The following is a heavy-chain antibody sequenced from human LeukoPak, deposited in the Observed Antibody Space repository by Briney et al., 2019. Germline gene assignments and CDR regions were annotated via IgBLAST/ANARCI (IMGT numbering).Heavy chain of an antibody. J-gene: IGHJ4*02. Sequence: CMGIIYPGHSDPRYSPSFQGQVTISADKSISTAYLQWSSLKASDTAMYYCASGHQVDFDYWGQGTLVTVSS. CDR2: IYPGHSDP. CDR3: ASGHQVDFDY. V-gene: IGHV5-51*01.